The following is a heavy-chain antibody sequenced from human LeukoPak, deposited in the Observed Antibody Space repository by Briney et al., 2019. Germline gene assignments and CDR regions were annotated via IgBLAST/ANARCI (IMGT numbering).Heavy chain of an antibody. CDR3: ARGDRDLGY. CDR1: GGSISGCY. Sequence: SETLSLTCTVSGGSISGCYWTWIRQPAGRRLEWIGRIYTSETTHYNPSLKSRVTMSLDTSKNQFSLKLTSVTAADTAVYYCARGDRDLGYWGQGALVTVSS. J-gene: IGHJ4*02. CDR2: IYTSETT. V-gene: IGHV4-4*07. D-gene: IGHD3-22*01.